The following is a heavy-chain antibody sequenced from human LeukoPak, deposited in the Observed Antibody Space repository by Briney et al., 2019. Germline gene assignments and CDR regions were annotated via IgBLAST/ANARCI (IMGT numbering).Heavy chain of an antibody. CDR2: ISSSGSTM. J-gene: IGHJ4*02. V-gene: IGHV3-48*03. CDR3: ARGGYYYDSSAYVSLDF. CDR1: GFTFSSYE. D-gene: IGHD3-22*01. Sequence: PGGSLRLSCAASGFTFSSYEINWVRQAPGQGLEGVSYISSSGSTMYYADSVKGRFTISRDNAKNSLYLQMNSLRAEDTAVYYCARGGYYYDSSAYVSLDFWGQGTLVTVSS.